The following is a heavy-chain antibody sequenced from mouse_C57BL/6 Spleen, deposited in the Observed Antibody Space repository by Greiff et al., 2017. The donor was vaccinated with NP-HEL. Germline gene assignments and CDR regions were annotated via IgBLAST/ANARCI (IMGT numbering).Heavy chain of an antibody. CDR3: ARQTAVYYGSSYWYFDV. V-gene: IGHV5-6*02. CDR2: ISSGGSYT. CDR1: GFTFSSYG. Sequence: DVMLVESGGDLVKPGGSLKLSCAASGFTFSSYGMSWVRQTPDKRLEWVATISSGGSYTYYPDSVKGRFTISRDNAKNTLYLQMSSLKSEDTAMYYCARQTAVYYGSSYWYFDVWGTGTTVTVSS. D-gene: IGHD1-1*01. J-gene: IGHJ1*03.